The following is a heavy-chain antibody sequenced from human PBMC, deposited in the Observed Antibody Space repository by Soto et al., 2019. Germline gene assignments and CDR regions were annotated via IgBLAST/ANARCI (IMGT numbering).Heavy chain of an antibody. V-gene: IGHV3-48*03. CDR1: GFTFSPYG. CDR2: VGSSGSV. Sequence: PGGSLRLSCIVSGFTFSPYGVSWARQAPGKGLEWISQVGSSGSVYYAESVKGRFTISRDNAKNSVYLQMKSLRVEDTAVYYCVRDYDTNPYWFFDLWGQGTQVTVSS. CDR3: VRDYDTNPYWFFDL. J-gene: IGHJ2*01. D-gene: IGHD2-8*01.